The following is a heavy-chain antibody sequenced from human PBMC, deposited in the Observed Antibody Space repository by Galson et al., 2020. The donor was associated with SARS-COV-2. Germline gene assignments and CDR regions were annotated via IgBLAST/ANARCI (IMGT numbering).Heavy chain of an antibody. J-gene: IGHJ6*02. CDR3: ASHIVLMVYATTPYYYYGMDV. D-gene: IGHD2-8*01. CDR1: GGTFSSYA. V-gene: IGHV1-69*13. CDR2: IIPIFGTA. Sequence: SVKVSCKASGGTFSSYAISWVRQAPGQGLEWMGGIIPIFGTANYAQKFQGRVTITADESTSTAYMELSSLRSEDTAVYYCASHIVLMVYATTPYYYYGMDVWGQGTTVTVSS.